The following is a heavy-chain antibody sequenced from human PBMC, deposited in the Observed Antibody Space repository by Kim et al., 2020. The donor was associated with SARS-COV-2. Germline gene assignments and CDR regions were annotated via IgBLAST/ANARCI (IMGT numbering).Heavy chain of an antibody. V-gene: IGHV4-39*01. Sequence: SETLSLTCTVSGGSISSSSYYWGWIRQPPGKGLEWIGSIYYSGSTYNNPSLKSRVTISVDTSKNQFSLKLSSVTAADTAVYYCARHLAAAGQYYYYYYGMDVWGQGTTVTVSS. CDR3: ARHLAAAGQYYYYYYGMDV. CDR2: IYYSGST. CDR1: GGSISSSSYY. D-gene: IGHD6-13*01. J-gene: IGHJ6*02.